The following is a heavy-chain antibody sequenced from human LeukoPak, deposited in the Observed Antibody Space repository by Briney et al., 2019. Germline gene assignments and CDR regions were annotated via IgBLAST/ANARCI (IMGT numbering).Heavy chain of an antibody. Sequence: SETLSLTCTVSGGSISSYYWSWIRQPPGKGLEWIGYIYTSGSTNYNPSLKSRVTISVDTSKNQFSLKLSSVTAADTAAYYCAGLWRRYYYMDVWGKGTTVTVSS. CDR3: AGLWRRYYYMDV. CDR1: GGSISSYY. J-gene: IGHJ6*03. V-gene: IGHV4-4*09. D-gene: IGHD3-16*01. CDR2: IYTSGST.